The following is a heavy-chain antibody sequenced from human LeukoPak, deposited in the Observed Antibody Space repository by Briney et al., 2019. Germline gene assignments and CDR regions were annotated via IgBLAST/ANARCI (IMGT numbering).Heavy chain of an antibody. CDR2: TYYRSQWHN. CDR1: GDRLPNNYYA. J-gene: IGHJ3*01. Sequence: SHTLSLLCGICGDRLPNNYYAWNSISQSPSRGLEWLGRTYYRSQWHNDDARCVMSRISVDPDTSKNQFSLQLGSVTADDTAVYYCAGGYAFDVWGQGTMVTVSS. CDR3: AGGYAFDV. V-gene: IGHV6-1*01.